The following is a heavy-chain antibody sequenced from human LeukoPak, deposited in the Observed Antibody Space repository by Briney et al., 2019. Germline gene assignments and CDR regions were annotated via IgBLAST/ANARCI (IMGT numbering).Heavy chain of an antibody. CDR1: GFTFSSYG. J-gene: IGHJ3*02. CDR2: ISGSGGST. CDR3: ARDQYSGSLDAFDI. D-gene: IGHD1-26*01. Sequence: QTGGSLRLSCAASGFTFSSYGMSWVRQAPGKGLEWVSAISGSGGSTYYADSVKGRFTISRDNAKNSLFLHLSSLRAEDTAVYYCARDQYSGSLDAFDIWGPGTMVAVSS. V-gene: IGHV3-23*01.